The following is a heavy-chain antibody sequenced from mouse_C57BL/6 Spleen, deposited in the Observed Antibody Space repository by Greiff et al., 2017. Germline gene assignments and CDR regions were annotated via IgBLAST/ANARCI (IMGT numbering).Heavy chain of an antibody. CDR1: GYTFTSYW. CDR2: IDPSDSET. D-gene: IGHD1-1*01. CDR3: ARSPAYYYGSSYYFDY. Sequence: VQLQQPGAELVRPGSSVKLSCKASGYTFTSYWMHWVKQRPIQGLEWIGNIDPSDSETHYNQKFKDKATLTVDNSSSTAYMQLSSLTSEDSAVYYCARSPAYYYGSSYYFDYWGQGTTLTVSS. J-gene: IGHJ2*01. V-gene: IGHV1-52*01.